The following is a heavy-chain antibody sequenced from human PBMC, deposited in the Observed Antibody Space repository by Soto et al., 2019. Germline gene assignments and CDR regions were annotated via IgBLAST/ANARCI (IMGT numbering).Heavy chain of an antibody. CDR1: GFTFNTFA. CDR3: ARYRGGALDS. V-gene: IGHV3-23*01. Sequence: EVLLLESGGGLVQPGGSLRLSCAASGFTFNTFAMTWVRQAPGKGLEWVSALSGSGSLSYYADSVKGRFTISRDNSKNTMYLQMNNLRVDETAVYFCARYRGGALDSWGQGTLLTVSS. D-gene: IGHD5-12*01. CDR2: LSGSGSLS. J-gene: IGHJ4*02.